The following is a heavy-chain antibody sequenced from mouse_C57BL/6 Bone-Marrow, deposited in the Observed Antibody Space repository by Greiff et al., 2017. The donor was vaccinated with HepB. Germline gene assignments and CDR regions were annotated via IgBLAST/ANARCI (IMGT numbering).Heavy chain of an antibody. CDR3: ARHEDRGYDYDAAWFAY. V-gene: IGHV1-62-2*01. J-gene: IGHJ3*01. Sequence: QVQLQQSGAELVKPGASVKLSCKASGYTFTEYTIHWVKQRSGQGLEWIGWFYPGSGSIKYNEKFKDKATLTADKSSSTVYMELSRLTSEDSAVYFCARHEDRGYDYDAAWFAYWGQGTLVTVSA. CDR2: FYPGSGSI. D-gene: IGHD2-4*01. CDR1: GYTFTEYT.